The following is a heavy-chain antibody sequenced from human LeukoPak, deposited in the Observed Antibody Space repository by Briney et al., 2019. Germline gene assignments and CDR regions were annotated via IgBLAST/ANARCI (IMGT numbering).Heavy chain of an antibody. CDR2: INHSEST. CDR3: ARRPDYGDYERVWSYFEY. J-gene: IGHJ4*02. D-gene: IGHD4-17*01. V-gene: IGHV4-34*01. Sequence: SETLSLTCAVYGGSFSGYYWSWVRQPPGKGLEWIGEINHSESTNCNPSLKSRATISVDTSKNQFSLKLSSVTAADTAVYYCARRPDYGDYERVWSYFEYWGQGTLVTVSS. CDR1: GGSFSGYY.